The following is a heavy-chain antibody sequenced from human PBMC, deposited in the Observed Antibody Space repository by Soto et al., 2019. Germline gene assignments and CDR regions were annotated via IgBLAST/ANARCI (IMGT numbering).Heavy chain of an antibody. CDR2: ISGSGGST. CDR1: GFTFSSYA. CDR3: AKDLGITMVRGNYGMDV. Sequence: EVQLLESGGGLVQPGGSLRLSCAASGFTFSSYAMSWVRQAPGKGLEWVSAISGSGGSTYYADSVKGRFTISRDNSKNTLYLQMNSLRAEDTAVYYCAKDLGITMVRGNYGMDVWGQGTTVTVSS. J-gene: IGHJ6*02. V-gene: IGHV3-23*01. D-gene: IGHD3-10*01.